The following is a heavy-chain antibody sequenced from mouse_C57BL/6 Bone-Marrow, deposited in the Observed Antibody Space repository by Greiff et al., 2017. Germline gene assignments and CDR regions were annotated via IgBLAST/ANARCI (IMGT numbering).Heavy chain of an antibody. CDR3: ARSPITTVVATDWYFDV. Sequence: VQLQQSGAELVRPGASVKLSCKASGYTFTDYYINWVKQRPGQGLEWIARIYPGSGNTYYNEKFKGKATLTAEKSSSTAYMQLSSLTSEDSAVYFCARSPITTVVATDWYFDVWGTGTTVTVSS. CDR1: GYTFTDYY. V-gene: IGHV1-76*01. CDR2: IYPGSGNT. J-gene: IGHJ1*03. D-gene: IGHD1-1*01.